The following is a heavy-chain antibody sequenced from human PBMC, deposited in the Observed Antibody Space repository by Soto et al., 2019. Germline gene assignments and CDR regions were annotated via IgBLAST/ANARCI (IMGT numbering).Heavy chain of an antibody. CDR1: GGSITSSSHY. V-gene: IGHV4-39*01. CDR2: IYYSGST. Sequence: QLQLQESGPGLVKPSETLSLTCTVSGGSITSSSHYWGWIRQPPGKGLEWIGSIYYSGSTYYNPSLKSRVTISVHTSQPPFSLKLSSVTAADTAVYYCARRFEYFHHWGQVSLVTVSS. CDR3: ARRFEYFHH. J-gene: IGHJ1*01.